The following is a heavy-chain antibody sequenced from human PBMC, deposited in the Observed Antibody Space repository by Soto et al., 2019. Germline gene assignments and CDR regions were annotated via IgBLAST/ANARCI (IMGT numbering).Heavy chain of an antibody. CDR3: ARGHLYYDFWSGYPPLGMDV. CDR2: INHSGST. V-gene: IGHV4-34*01. J-gene: IGHJ6*02. D-gene: IGHD3-3*01. Sequence: PSETLSLTCAVYGGSFSGYYWSWIRQPPGKGLEWIGEINHSGSTNYNPSLKSRVTISVDTSKNQFSLKLSSVTAADTAVYYCARGHLYYDFWSGYPPLGMDVWGQRTTVTVSS. CDR1: GGSFSGYY.